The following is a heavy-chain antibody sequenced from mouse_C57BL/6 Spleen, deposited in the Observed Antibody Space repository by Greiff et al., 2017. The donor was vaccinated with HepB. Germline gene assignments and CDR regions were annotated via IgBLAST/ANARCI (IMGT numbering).Heavy chain of an antibody. CDR2: IYPGDGDT. V-gene: IGHV1-82*01. D-gene: IGHD4-1*01. J-gene: IGHJ3*01. Sequence: QVQLQQSGPELVKPGASVKISCKASGYAFSSSWMNWVKQRPGKGLEWIGRIYPGDGDTNYNGKFKGKATLTADKSSSTAYMQLSSLTSEDSAVYFGARSAGTGFAYWGRGTLVTVSA. CDR1: GYAFSSSW. CDR3: ARSAGTGFAY.